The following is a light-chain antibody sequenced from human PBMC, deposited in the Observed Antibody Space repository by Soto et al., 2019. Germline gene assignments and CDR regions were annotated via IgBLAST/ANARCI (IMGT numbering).Light chain of an antibody. CDR3: QQYGSSPS. V-gene: IGKV3-20*01. CDR1: QSVSSSS. Sequence: EIVLTQSPGTLSLSPGERATLSCRASQSVSSSSLAWYQQKPGQAPRLLIYGASSRATTIPDRFSGSGSGTDFTLTISRLEPEDFAVYFCQQYGSSPSFGGGTKVEIK. J-gene: IGKJ4*01. CDR2: GAS.